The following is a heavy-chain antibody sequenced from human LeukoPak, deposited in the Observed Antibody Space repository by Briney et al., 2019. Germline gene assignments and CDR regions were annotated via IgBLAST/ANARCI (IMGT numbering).Heavy chain of an antibody. J-gene: IGHJ3*02. V-gene: IGHV3-23*01. Sequence: PGGSLRLSCAASGFTFSSYAMTWVRQAPGKGLEWVSGISGSGGSTYYADSVKGRFTISRDNSKNTLYLQMNNLRAEDTAVYYCAKDVVVAAGMGVFDIWGQGTMVTVSS. CDR3: AKDVVVAAGMGVFDI. CDR1: GFTFSSYA. CDR2: ISGSGGST. D-gene: IGHD2-2*01.